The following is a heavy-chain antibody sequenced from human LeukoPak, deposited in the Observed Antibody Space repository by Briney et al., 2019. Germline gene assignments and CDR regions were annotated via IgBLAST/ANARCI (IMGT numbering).Heavy chain of an antibody. J-gene: IGHJ4*02. V-gene: IGHV3-73*01. Sequence: PGGSLKLSCAASGFXFSGFYMHWVRQASGRGLEWVGIIRSKPSSYTTVYAASVKGRFTISRDDSKNTAYLQMNSLKAKDTAVYYCTRQNCSGGSCSYVDYWGQGTLVTVSS. CDR3: TRQNCSGGSCSYVDY. CDR1: GFXFSGFY. CDR2: IRSKPSSYTT. D-gene: IGHD2-15*01.